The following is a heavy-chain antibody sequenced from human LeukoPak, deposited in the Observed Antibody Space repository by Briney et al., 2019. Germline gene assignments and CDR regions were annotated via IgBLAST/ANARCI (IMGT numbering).Heavy chain of an antibody. CDR2: FDPEDGET. CDR3: ATTYYYGSGSYPLYYFDY. J-gene: IGHJ4*02. D-gene: IGHD3-10*01. CDR1: GYTLTELS. Sequence: ASAKVSCKVSGYTLTELSMHWVRQAPGKGLEWMGGFDPEDGETIYAQKFQGRVTMTEDTSTDTAYMELSSLRSEDTAVYYCATTYYYGSGSYPLYYFDYWGQGTLVTVSS. V-gene: IGHV1-24*01.